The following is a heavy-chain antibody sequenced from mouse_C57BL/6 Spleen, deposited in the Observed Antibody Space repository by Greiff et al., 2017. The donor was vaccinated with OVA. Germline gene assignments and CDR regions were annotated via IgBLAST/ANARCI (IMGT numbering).Heavy chain of an antibody. Sequence: QVQLQQSGPELVKPGASVKISCKASGYAFNSSWMNWVKQRPGKGLEWIGRIYPGDGDTNYNVKFKGKATLTADKSSSTAYMQLSSLTSEDSAVYFCARSGNWDGYFDVWGTGTTVTVSS. CDR1: GYAFNSSW. CDR3: ARSGNWDGYFDV. D-gene: IGHD4-1*01. J-gene: IGHJ1*03. CDR2: IYPGDGDT. V-gene: IGHV1-82*01.